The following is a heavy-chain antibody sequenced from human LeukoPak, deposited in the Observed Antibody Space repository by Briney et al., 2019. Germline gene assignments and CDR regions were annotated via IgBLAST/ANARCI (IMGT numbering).Heavy chain of an antibody. Sequence: PGGSLRLSCAASGFIFSNYGMHWVRQAPGMGLEWVAMIRFDGSNKYYADSVKGRFTVSRDNSKNTLYLQMNSLRAEDTAMYYCAKGPHYYMDAWGKGTTVTVSS. CDR1: GFIFSNYG. V-gene: IGHV3-30*02. CDR2: IRFDGSNK. J-gene: IGHJ6*03. CDR3: AKGPHYYMDA.